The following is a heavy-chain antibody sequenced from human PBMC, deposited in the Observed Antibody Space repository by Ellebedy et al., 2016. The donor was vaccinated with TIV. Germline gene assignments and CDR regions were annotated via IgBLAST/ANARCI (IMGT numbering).Heavy chain of an antibody. CDR3: ARMRGVAGPRWFDP. V-gene: IGHV4-59*08. CDR1: GGSFNNDH. J-gene: IGHJ5*02. CDR2: VNQRRTT. Sequence: MPSETLSLTCLVSGGSFNNDHWSWIRQSPGKGLEWIGYVNQRRTTKYNSSLRSRVTISIDTSKNQFSLTVTSVTAADTAVYFCARMRGVAGPRWFDPWGTGTQVIVSS. D-gene: IGHD6-19*01.